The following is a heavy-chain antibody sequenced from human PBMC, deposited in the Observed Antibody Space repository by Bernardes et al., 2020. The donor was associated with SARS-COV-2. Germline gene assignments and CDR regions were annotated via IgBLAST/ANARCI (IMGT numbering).Heavy chain of an antibody. Sequence: SETLSLTCAVFGESLTENDWTWIRQSPGKGLEWVGKIIHSGSTDYNKSLKSRVTISTETYKNHPSLNPRSLTAADLAGDYWARLKSSGWYPWYYGMDLWGQGTTVIVSS. V-gene: IGHV4-34*12. CDR3: ARLKSSGWYPWYYGMDL. D-gene: IGHD6-19*01. J-gene: IGHJ6*02. CDR2: IIHSGST. CDR1: GESLTEND.